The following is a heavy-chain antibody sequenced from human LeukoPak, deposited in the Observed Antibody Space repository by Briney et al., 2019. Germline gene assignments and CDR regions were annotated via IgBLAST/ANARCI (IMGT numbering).Heavy chain of an antibody. V-gene: IGHV3-21*01. J-gene: IGHJ6*03. CDR3: ARDPYSGNLGPTYYYYMDV. CDR1: GFTFSTYN. CDR2: ITTSSAYI. Sequence: PVRSLRLSCAASGFTFSTYNMNWVRQAPGKGLEWVSAITTSSAYIYYADSVRGRFTISRDNAKNSLYLQMNSLRDDDTAVYYCARDPYSGNLGPTYYYYMDVWGKGTTVTVSS. D-gene: IGHD1-26*01.